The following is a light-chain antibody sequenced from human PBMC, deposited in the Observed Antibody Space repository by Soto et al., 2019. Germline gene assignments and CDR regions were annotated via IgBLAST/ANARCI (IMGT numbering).Light chain of an antibody. CDR2: DAS. V-gene: IGKV3-20*01. Sequence: EIVFTHSPVTLSLSPGERATLSCRASQSVANNYLAWYQQRPGQAPRLVIYDASSRATGIPDRFSASGSGTDFTLTISRLEPEDFAVYFCQQYSASPLTFGQGTKVDIK. J-gene: IGKJ1*01. CDR1: QSVANNY. CDR3: QQYSASPLT.